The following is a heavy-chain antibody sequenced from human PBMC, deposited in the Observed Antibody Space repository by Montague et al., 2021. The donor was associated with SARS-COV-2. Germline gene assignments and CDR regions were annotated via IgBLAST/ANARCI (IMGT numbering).Heavy chain of an antibody. Sequence: PALVKPTQTLTLTCTFSGFSLSTSGMCVSWVRQPPGKALEWLALIDRDDEYYNTSLKTRLTISKDTPKNQVVLTMTNMDPVDTATYYCAHLYTGFWSVYYSTWGQGTLVTVSS. D-gene: IGHD3-3*01. CDR2: IDRDDE. J-gene: IGHJ5*02. V-gene: IGHV2-70*20. CDR1: GFSLSTSGMC. CDR3: AHLYTGFWSVYYST.